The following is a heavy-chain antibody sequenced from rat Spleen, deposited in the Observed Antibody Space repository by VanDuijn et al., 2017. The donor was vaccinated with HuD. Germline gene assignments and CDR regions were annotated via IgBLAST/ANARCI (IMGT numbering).Heavy chain of an antibody. Sequence: EVQLVESGGGLVQPGRSLKLSCAASGFTFSDYAMAWVRQAPKKGLEWVTTIIYNGRTTYYRDSVKGRFTISRDNAKSTLYLQMGSLRSEDTATYYCTKERENKSYYWYFDFWGPGTMVTVSS. CDR2: IIYNGRTT. D-gene: IGHD1-10*01. V-gene: IGHV5-17*01. J-gene: IGHJ1*01. CDR1: GFTFSDYA. CDR3: TKERENKSYYWYFDF.